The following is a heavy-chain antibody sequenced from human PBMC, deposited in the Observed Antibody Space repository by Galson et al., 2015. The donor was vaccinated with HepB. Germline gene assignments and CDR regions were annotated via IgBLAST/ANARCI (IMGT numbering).Heavy chain of an antibody. Sequence: SLRLSCAASGFTFSSYGMHWVRQAPGKGLEWVAVIWYDGSNKYYADSVKGRFTISRDNSKNTLYLQMNSLGAEDTAVYYCARAGYDYVWGSYRSRDAFDIWGQGTMVTVSS. D-gene: IGHD3-16*02. CDR2: IWYDGSNK. CDR3: ARAGYDYVWGSYRSRDAFDI. V-gene: IGHV3-33*08. J-gene: IGHJ3*02. CDR1: GFTFSSYG.